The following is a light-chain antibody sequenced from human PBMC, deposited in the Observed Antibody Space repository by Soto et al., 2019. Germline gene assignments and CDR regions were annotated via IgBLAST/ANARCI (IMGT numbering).Light chain of an antibody. Sequence: DLQMTQSPSPLSASVGDSVTITCRASQTIKTYLNWYRHKPGKAPELLIYAASRLQSGVASRFSGSGSGTYFIITISSLQPDDLATYYCQQTYTAPGTFGQGTKVEI. V-gene: IGKV1-39*01. CDR2: AAS. CDR1: QTIKTY. J-gene: IGKJ1*01. CDR3: QQTYTAPGT.